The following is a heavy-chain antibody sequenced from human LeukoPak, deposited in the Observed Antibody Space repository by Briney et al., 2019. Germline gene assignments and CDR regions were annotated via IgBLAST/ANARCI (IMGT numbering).Heavy chain of an antibody. Sequence: ASVKVSCKASGYTFTSYDINWVRQATGQGLEWMGWMNPNSGNTGYAQKFQGRVTMTRNTSISTAYMELSSLRSEDTAVYYCARGASYCSGFCMDVWGQGTTVTVSS. V-gene: IGHV1-8*01. CDR3: ARGASYCSGFCMDV. J-gene: IGHJ6*02. CDR2: MNPNSGNT. CDR1: GYTFTSYD. D-gene: IGHD2-15*01.